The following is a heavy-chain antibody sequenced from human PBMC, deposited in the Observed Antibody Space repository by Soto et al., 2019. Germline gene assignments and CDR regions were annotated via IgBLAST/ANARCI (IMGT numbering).Heavy chain of an antibody. CDR2: ISGYNGNT. Sequence: ASVKVSCKTSGYTFSNYGINWVRQAPGQGLEWMGWISGYNGNTNYAQTVQGRVTMTTDTSTGTVYMELRSLKSDDTAIYYCSRFIMVGGWFDPNYYHEMDVWGQGATVTVAS. CDR1: GYTFSNYG. J-gene: IGHJ6*02. D-gene: IGHD6-19*01. CDR3: SRFIMVGGWFDPNYYHEMDV. V-gene: IGHV1-18*01.